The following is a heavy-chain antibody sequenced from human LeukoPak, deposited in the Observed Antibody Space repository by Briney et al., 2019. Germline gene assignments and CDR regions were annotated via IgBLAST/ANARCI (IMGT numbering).Heavy chain of an antibody. CDR2: IDTSGSYI. CDR3: ARGRSITLLRGVAMSDGFSI. CDR1: GFTFTSYG. D-gene: IGHD3-10*01. J-gene: IGHJ3*02. Sequence: PGGSLRFSCTASGFTFTSYGMNWVRQAPGKGLEWVSFIDTSGSYIYYGDSLKGRVTISRDNAKNSLYLQMNGLRAEDTDVYYCARGRSITLLRGVAMSDGFSIWGQGAMVTVSS. V-gene: IGHV3-21*01.